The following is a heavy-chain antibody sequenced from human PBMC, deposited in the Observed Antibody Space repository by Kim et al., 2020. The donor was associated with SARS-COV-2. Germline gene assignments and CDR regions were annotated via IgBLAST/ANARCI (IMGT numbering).Heavy chain of an antibody. CDR2: IKQDGSEK. D-gene: IGHD6-6*01. J-gene: IGHJ1*01. CDR3: ARDWGSSPRAEYFQH. CDR1: GFTFSSYW. V-gene: IGHV3-7*01. Sequence: GGSLRLSCAASGFTFSSYWMSWVRQAPGKGLEWVANIKQDGSEKYYVDSVKGRFTISRDNAKNSLYLQMNSLRAEDTAVYYCARDWGSSPRAEYFQHWGPGTLVTVSS.